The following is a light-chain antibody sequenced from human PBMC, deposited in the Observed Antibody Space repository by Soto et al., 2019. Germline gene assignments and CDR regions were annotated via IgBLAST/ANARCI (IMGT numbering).Light chain of an antibody. CDR2: EVT. J-gene: IGLJ3*02. CDR1: SSDVGHYDY. V-gene: IGLV2-14*01. CDR3: SSYTTAYTQV. Sequence: QSVLTQPASVSLSPGQSITISCTGTSSDVGHYDYVSWYQQHPGKVPKLIISEVTTRPSGVSDRFSGSKSGNTASLTISRLQAEDEAHYYCSSYTTAYTQVFGGGTQLTVL.